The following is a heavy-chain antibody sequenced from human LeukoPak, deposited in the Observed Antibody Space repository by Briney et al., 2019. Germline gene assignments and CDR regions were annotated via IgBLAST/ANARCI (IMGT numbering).Heavy chain of an antibody. CDR2: IIPIFGTA. CDR1: GGTLSSYA. V-gene: IGHV1-69*01. CDR3: ARRRSNGSGSYARDYYCYGMDV. D-gene: IGHD3-10*01. J-gene: IGHJ6*02. Sequence: GSSVKVSCKASGGTLSSYAISWVRRARGQGLEWMGGIIPIFGTANYAQKFQGRVTITADEDTHTAYMELRSLRSEDTALYYCARRRSNGSGSYARDYYCYGMDVWGQGTTVTVSS.